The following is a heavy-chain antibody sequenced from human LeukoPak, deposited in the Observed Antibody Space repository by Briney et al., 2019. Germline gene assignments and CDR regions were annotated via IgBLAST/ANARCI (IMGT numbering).Heavy chain of an antibody. J-gene: IGHJ4*02. V-gene: IGHV5-51*01. CDR1: GYSFTSYW. Sequence: GESLKISCKGSGYSFTSYWIGWVRQMPGKGLEWMGIIYPGDSHTRYSPSFQGQVTISADKSISTAYLQWSSLKASDSAMYYCSRHEDTAMVEDYWGQGTLVTVSS. D-gene: IGHD5-18*01. CDR2: IYPGDSHT. CDR3: SRHEDTAMVEDY.